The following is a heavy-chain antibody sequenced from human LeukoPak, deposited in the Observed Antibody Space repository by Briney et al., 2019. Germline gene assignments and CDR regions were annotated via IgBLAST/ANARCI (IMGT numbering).Heavy chain of an antibody. V-gene: IGHV3-23*01. CDR2: IIYSGGAT. CDR1: GFTFSRSA. D-gene: IGHD3-22*01. Sequence: GGSLRLSCAASGFTFSRSAMTWVRQGPGTGLEFVESIIYSGGATYYADSVKGRFTISRDNSKNTLYLQMNSLRAEDTALYYCAKDGLYYDGSEHVYYFDSWGQGTLVTVSS. CDR3: AKDGLYYDGSEHVYYFDS. J-gene: IGHJ4*02.